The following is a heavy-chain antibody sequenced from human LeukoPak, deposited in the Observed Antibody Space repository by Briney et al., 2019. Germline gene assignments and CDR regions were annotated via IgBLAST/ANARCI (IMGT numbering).Heavy chain of an antibody. V-gene: IGHV4-59*07. Sequence: PSDTLSLTCTVSGGSIIGYYLTWIRQSPGKSLEYIGYIYNTVDVNYSPSLKSRVTISIDMSGNQFSLRLNSVTAADTALYYCARSRYYDSTGYNPTYYFDSWGQGALVTVSS. CDR1: GGSIIGYY. J-gene: IGHJ4*02. D-gene: IGHD3-22*01. CDR3: ARSRYYDSTGYNPTYYFDS. CDR2: IYNTVDV.